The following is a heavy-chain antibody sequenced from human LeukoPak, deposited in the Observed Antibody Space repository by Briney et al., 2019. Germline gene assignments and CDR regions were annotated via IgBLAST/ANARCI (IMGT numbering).Heavy chain of an antibody. CDR3: VRDSQWLIYNWFDP. CDR2: IYTSGST. D-gene: IGHD6-19*01. V-gene: IGHV4-4*07. J-gene: IGHJ5*02. CDR1: GGSISSYY. Sequence: SETLSLTCTVSGGSISSYYWSWIRQPAGKGLEWIGRIYTSGSTNYNPSLKSRVTMSVDTSKNQFSLKLSSATAADTAVYYCVRDSQWLIYNWFDPWGQGTLVTVSS.